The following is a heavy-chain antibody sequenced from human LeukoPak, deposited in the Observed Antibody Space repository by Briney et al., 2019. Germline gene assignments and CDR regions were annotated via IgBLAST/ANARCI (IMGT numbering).Heavy chain of an antibody. CDR3: AKDRIAVVPAAINWFDP. CDR2: ISGSGGST. Sequence: GGSLRLSCAASGFTFSSYAMSWVRQAPGKGLEWVSAISGSGGSTYYADSVKGRFTISRDNSKNTLYLQMNSLRAEDTAVYYCAKDRIAVVPAAINWFDPWGQGTLVTVSS. D-gene: IGHD2-2*01. CDR1: GFTFSSYA. J-gene: IGHJ5*02. V-gene: IGHV3-23*01.